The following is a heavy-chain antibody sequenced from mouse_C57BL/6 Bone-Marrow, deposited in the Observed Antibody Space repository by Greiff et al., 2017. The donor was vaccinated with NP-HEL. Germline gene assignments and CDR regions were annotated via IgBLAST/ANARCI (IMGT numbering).Heavy chain of an antibody. D-gene: IGHD1-1*01. CDR3: ASVTTVVASYYYAMDY. Sequence: LQESGAELARPGASVKLSCKASGYTFTSYGISWVKQRTGQGLEWIGEIYPRSGNTYYNEKFKGKATLTADKSSSTAYMELRSLTSEDSAVYFCASVTTVVASYYYAMDYWGQGTSVTVSS. V-gene: IGHV1-81*01. CDR1: GYTFTSYG. J-gene: IGHJ4*01. CDR2: IYPRSGNT.